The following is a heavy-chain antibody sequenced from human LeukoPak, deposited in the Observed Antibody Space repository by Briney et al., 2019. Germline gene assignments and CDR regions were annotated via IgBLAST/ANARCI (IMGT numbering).Heavy chain of an antibody. J-gene: IGHJ4*02. D-gene: IGHD3-22*01. CDR2: FDPEDGET. Sequence: ASVKVSCKVSGYTLTDLSMHWVRQAPGKGLEWMGGFDPEDGETIYAQNFQGRVTMTEDTSTDTAYMEVRSLRSEDTAVYYCATSSGYGVLFEYWGQGTLVTVSS. V-gene: IGHV1-24*01. CDR1: GYTLTDLS. CDR3: ATSSGYGVLFEY.